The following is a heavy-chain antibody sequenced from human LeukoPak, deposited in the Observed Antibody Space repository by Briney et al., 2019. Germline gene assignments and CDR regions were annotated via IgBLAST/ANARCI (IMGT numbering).Heavy chain of an antibody. D-gene: IGHD2-15*01. J-gene: IGHJ6*02. V-gene: IGHV4-31*03. CDR1: GGSISSGGYY. CDR2: IYYSGST. CDR3: ARDSGYCSGGSCYHYYYGMDV. Sequence: SQTLSLTCTVSGGSISSGGYYWSWIRQHPGKGLEWIGYIYYSGSTYYNPSLKSRVTISVDTSKNQFSLKLSSVTAADTAVYYCARDSGYCSGGSCYHYYYGMDVWGQGTTVTVSS.